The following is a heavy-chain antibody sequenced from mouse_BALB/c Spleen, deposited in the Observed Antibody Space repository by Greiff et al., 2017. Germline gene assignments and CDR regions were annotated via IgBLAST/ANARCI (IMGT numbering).Heavy chain of an antibody. J-gene: IGHJ3*01. CDR1: GYTFTSYW. D-gene: IGHD5-1*01. V-gene: IGHV1-7*01. Sequence: VQLQQSGAELAKPGASVKMSCKASGYTFTSYWMHWVKQRPGQGLEWIGYINPSTGYTEYNQKFKDKATLTADKSSSTAYMQLSSLTSEDSAVYYCARYLWLAYWGQGTLVTVSA. CDR3: ARYLWLAY. CDR2: INPSTGYT.